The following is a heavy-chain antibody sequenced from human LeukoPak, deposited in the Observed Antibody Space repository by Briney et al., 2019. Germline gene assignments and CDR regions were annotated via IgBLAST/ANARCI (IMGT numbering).Heavy chain of an antibody. D-gene: IGHD4-17*01. J-gene: IGHJ4*02. CDR1: GDSVSSNSAA. V-gene: IGHV6-1*01. Sequence: SQTLSLTCAISGDSVSSNSAAWNWIRQSPSRGLEWLGRTYYRSEWYNDYAVSVKSRITINPDTSKNQFSLQLNSVTPEDTAVYYCARETWDGDYDLEPTFDYWGQGTLVTVSS. CDR2: TYYRSEWYN. CDR3: ARETWDGDYDLEPTFDY.